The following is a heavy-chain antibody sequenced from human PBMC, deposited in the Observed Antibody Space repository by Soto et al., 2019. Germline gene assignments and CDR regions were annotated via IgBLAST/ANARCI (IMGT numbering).Heavy chain of an antibody. CDR3: ASGEMEARAVHYDFLTNVGGMVYGLDV. V-gene: IGHV4-31*03. CDR2: IYYNGNT. Sequence: SETLSLTCTVSGGSITSGGNYWSWIRQHPGKGLEWIGNIYYNGNTYYNPSLKNRVIISLDTTKSQFSLKLSSVTAADTALYYCASGEMEARAVHYDFLTNVGGMVYGLDVWGQGTTVTVSS. D-gene: IGHD3-9*01. CDR1: GGSITSGGNY. J-gene: IGHJ6*02.